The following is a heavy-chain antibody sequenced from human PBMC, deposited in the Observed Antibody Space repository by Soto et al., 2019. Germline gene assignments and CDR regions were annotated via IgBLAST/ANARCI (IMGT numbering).Heavy chain of an antibody. Sequence: QVQVVESGGGVVRPGTSLRLSCAASGFNFNLFTFHWVRQAPGGGLEWVAVVSHVDDNKFYADSVKGRFTISRDNSKNTLYLQMNNLRTEDTALYYCARGNLDVWGQGTTVTVSS. D-gene: IGHD1-1*01. J-gene: IGHJ6*02. V-gene: IGHV3-30-3*01. CDR2: VSHVDDNK. CDR3: ARGNLDV. CDR1: GFNFNLFT.